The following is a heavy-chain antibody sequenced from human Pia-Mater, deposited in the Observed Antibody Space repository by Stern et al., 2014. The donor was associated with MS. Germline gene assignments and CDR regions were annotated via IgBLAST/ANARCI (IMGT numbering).Heavy chain of an antibody. V-gene: IGHV1-69*01. J-gene: IGHJ5*01. CDR2: IIPIFGAA. Sequence: VQLEESGAEVKKPGSSGKVSCKVSGGTFSDNAFSWVRQAPGQGLEWMGGIIPIFGAADYAQNFQGRVTITADESTSTVYMEMSSLRSEDTAVYHCARGAYCGGDCYWGWFDSWGQGTLVTVSS. CDR3: ARGAYCGGDCYWGWFDS. D-gene: IGHD2-21*02. CDR1: GGTFSDNA.